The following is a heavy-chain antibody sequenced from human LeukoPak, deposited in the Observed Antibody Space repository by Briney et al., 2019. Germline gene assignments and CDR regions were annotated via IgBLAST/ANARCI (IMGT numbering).Heavy chain of an antibody. CDR2: IYYSGST. D-gene: IGHD6-19*01. CDR1: GGSISSYY. V-gene: IGHV4-59*01. J-gene: IGHJ4*02. Sequence: SETLSLTCTVSGGSISSYYWSWIRKPPGKGLEWIGYIYYSGSTNYNPSLKSRVTISVDTSKNQFSLKLSSVTAADTAVYYCARGGPNGWVFDYWGQGTLVTVSS. CDR3: ARGGPNGWVFDY.